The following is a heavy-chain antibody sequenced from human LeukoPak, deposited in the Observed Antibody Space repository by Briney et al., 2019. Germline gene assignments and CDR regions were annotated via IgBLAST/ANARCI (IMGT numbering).Heavy chain of an antibody. Sequence: LPGGSLRLSCVASGFTFKSYVMNWVRPAPGKGLEWLATIYGSGVSISYADSVKGRFTISRDNSNNTLYLQMNSLRAEDTAMYYCAKDLGWELPAEAYWGQGILVTVSS. J-gene: IGHJ4*02. D-gene: IGHD1-26*01. CDR1: GFTFKSYV. CDR3: AKDLGWELPAEAY. CDR2: IYGSGVSI. V-gene: IGHV3-23*01.